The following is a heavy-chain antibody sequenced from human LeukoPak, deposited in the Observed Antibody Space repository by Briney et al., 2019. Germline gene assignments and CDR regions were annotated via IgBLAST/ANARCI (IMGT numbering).Heavy chain of an antibody. CDR2: MSPNSGNT. V-gene: IGHV1-8*01. J-gene: IGHJ3*02. CDR3: ARGRGWYWEDAFDI. CDR1: GYTFTSYD. D-gene: IGHD2-15*01. Sequence: ASVKVSCKASGYTFTSYDINWVRQATGQGLEWMGWMSPNSGNTGYAQKFQGRVTMTRNTSISTAYMELSSLRSEDTAVYYCARGRGWYWEDAFDIWGQGTMVTVSS.